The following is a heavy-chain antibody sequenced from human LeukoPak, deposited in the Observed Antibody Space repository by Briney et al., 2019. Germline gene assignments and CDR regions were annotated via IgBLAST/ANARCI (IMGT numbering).Heavy chain of an antibody. CDR2: IYYSGST. D-gene: IGHD4-17*01. Sequence: SETLSLTCTVSGGSISSGGYYWSWIRQHPGKGLEWIGYIYYSGSTYYNSSLKSRVTISVDTSKNQFSLKLSSVTAADTAVYYCAARGDYGFLYDYWGQGTLVTVSS. V-gene: IGHV4-31*03. CDR3: AARGDYGFLYDY. CDR1: GGSISSGGYY. J-gene: IGHJ4*02.